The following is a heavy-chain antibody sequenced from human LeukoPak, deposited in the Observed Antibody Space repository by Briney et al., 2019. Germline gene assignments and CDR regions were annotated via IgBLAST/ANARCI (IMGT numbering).Heavy chain of an antibody. Sequence: ASVKVSFKASGYTFTGYYMHWVRQAPGQGLEWMGRINPNSGGTNYAQKFQGRVTMTRDTSISTAYMELSRLRSDDTAVYYCARETTDGYSYAPYYYYGMDVWGQGTTVTVSS. J-gene: IGHJ6*02. CDR2: INPNSGGT. V-gene: IGHV1-2*06. CDR3: ARETTDGYSYAPYYYYGMDV. D-gene: IGHD5-18*01. CDR1: GYTFTGYY.